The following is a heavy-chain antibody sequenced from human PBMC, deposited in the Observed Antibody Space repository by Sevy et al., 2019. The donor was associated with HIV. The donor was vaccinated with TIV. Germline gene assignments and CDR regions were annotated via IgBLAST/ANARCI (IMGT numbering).Heavy chain of an antibody. V-gene: IGHV3-7*01. Sequence: GGSLRLSCAVSGFTFSSFWMSWVRQAPGKGLEWVANRKQDGSEKYYVDSVKGRFTISRENAKNSLYLQMNSLRAEDAAMYYCAKQANWALDYWGQGTLVTVSS. CDR1: GFTFSSFW. D-gene: IGHD3-16*01. CDR2: RKQDGSEK. CDR3: AKQANWALDY. J-gene: IGHJ4*02.